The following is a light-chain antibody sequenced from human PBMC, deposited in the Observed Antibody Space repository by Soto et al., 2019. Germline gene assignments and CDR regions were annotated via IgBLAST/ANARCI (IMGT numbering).Light chain of an antibody. V-gene: IGLV2-8*01. CDR1: SSDVGGYNY. CDR3: SSYAGSNNYV. Sequence: QSALTQPPSASGSPGQSVTISCTGTSSDVGGYNYVSWYQHHPGKAPKLMIYEVSKRPSGAPDRFSGSKSGNTASLTVSGLQSEDEAAYYCSSYAGSNNYVFGTGTKLTVL. J-gene: IGLJ1*01. CDR2: EVS.